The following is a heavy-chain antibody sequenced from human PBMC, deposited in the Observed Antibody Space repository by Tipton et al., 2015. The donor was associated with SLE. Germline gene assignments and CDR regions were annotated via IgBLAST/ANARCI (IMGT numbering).Heavy chain of an antibody. V-gene: IGHV1-18*04. D-gene: IGHD6-13*01. J-gene: IGHJ4*02. CDR1: GYRFSDYF. Sequence: QSGAEVKKPGALVRVSCKASGYRFSDYFLHWVRQAPGQGLEYMGRINPKTGDAKYAQKLQGRVTMTTDTSTSTAYMEPRSLRSDDTAVYYCVLSSVAATQAYWGQGTLVTVSS. CDR2: INPKTGDA. CDR3: VLSSVAATQAY.